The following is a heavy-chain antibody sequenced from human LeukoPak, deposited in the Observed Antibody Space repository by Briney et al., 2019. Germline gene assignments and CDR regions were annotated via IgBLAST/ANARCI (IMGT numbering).Heavy chain of an antibody. V-gene: IGHV1-46*01. Sequence: ASVKVSCRASGYSFTSRLIHWVRQAPGQGFEWRGFINPSGGSTRYAQRFQGIVTMTSDTSTGTVDMELSSMRSEDTAVYFCARGLASCGGDCYSGRYYSYAMDVWGQGTTVTVAS. CDR1: GYSFTSRL. J-gene: IGHJ6*02. CDR3: ARGLASCGGDCYSGRYYSYAMDV. D-gene: IGHD2-21*02. CDR2: INPSGGST.